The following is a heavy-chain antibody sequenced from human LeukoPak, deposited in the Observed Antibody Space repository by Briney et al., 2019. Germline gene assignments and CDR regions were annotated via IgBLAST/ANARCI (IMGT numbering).Heavy chain of an antibody. CDR1: GGSISSYY. V-gene: IGHV4-59*01. D-gene: IGHD3-10*01. Sequence: SETLSLTCTVSGGSISSYYWSWIRQPPGKGLEWIGYIYYSGSTNYNPSLKSRVTISVDTSKNQFSLKLSSVTAADTAVYYCARVRVWRGVRGVNPVFAFDIWGQGTMVTVSS. J-gene: IGHJ3*02. CDR3: ARVRVWRGVRGVNPVFAFDI. CDR2: IYYSGST.